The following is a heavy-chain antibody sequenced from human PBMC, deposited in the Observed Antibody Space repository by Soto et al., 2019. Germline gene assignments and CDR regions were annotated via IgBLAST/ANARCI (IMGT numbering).Heavy chain of an antibody. CDR2: IGGAGSNI. CDR3: ARVGQGRYYFDY. CDR1: GFTFSEYA. Sequence: PAWSLRLACAASGFTFSEYAMTWVRQAPGKGLEWVSVIGGAGSNIYYAESVEGRFTVSRDDSKNTLYLRMDSLRAEDTAVYYCARVGQGRYYFDYWGQGTLVTVSS. V-gene: IGHV3-23*01. J-gene: IGHJ4*02.